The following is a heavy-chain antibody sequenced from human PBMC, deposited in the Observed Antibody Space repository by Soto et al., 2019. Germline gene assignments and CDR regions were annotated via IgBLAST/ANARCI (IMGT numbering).Heavy chain of an antibody. CDR3: AGEGALATFGVV. V-gene: IGHV4-59*01. CDR2: VYYGGST. D-gene: IGHD3-3*01. J-gene: IGHJ4*02. CDR1: GDSIRSYY. Sequence: SETLSLTCTVSGDSIRSYYWTWIRQPPGRGLEWIGHVYYGGSTNYNPSLQSRVTMSLDTSKNQFSLRLTSMTAADTAVYYCAGEGALATFGVVWGQASRVTVSS.